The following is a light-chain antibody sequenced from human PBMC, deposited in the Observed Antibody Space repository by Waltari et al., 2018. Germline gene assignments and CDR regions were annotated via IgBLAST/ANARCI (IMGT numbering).Light chain of an antibody. Sequence: DIQMTQSPSTLSASVGDRVTITCRASQCISTWLAWYQQKPGKAPNLLIYKASNLESGVPSRFSGSGSGTEFTLTISSLQPDDFATYYCQQYSTYYTFGQGTKPEIK. V-gene: IGKV1-5*03. CDR1: QCISTW. J-gene: IGKJ2*01. CDR2: KAS. CDR3: QQYSTYYT.